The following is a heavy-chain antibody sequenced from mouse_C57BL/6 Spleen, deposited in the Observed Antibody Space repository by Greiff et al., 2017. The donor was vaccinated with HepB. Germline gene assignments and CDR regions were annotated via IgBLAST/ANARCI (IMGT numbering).Heavy chain of an antibody. D-gene: IGHD2-13*01. V-gene: IGHV3-6*01. Sequence: EVQLVESGPGLVKPSQSLSLTCSVTGYSITSGYYWNWIRQFPGNKLEWMGYISYDGSNNYNPSLKNRISITRDTSKNQFFLKLNSVTTEDTATYYCARGGDPWYFDVWGTGTTVTVSS. J-gene: IGHJ1*03. CDR2: ISYDGSN. CDR3: ARGGDPWYFDV. CDR1: GYSITSGYY.